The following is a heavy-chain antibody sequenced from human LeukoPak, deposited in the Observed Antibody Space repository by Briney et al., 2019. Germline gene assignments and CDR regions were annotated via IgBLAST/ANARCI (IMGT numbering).Heavy chain of an antibody. V-gene: IGHV3-30-3*01. CDR1: GFTFSSYA. J-gene: IGHJ4*02. D-gene: IGHD1-26*01. Sequence: GGSLRLSCAASGFTFSSYAMHWVRQAPGKGLEWVAVISYDGSNKYYADSVMGRFTISRDNAKNSLYLQMNSLRAEDTAVYYCARGTSGAYYQFDYWGQGALVTVSS. CDR3: ARGTSGAYYQFDY. CDR2: ISYDGSNK.